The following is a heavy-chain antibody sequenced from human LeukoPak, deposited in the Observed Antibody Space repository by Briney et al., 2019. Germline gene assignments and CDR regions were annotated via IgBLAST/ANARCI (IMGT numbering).Heavy chain of an antibody. CDR1: GYTFTSYY. CDR2: ISPYNGYT. V-gene: IGHV1-18*04. Sequence: ASVKVSCKASGYTFTSYYMHWVRQAPGQGLEWMGWISPYNGYTKYAESLQGRVTMTTDTSTSTAYMELRSLRSDDTAMYYCARVGASYDGLIDYWGQGTRVTVSS. D-gene: IGHD1-26*01. CDR3: ARVGASYDGLIDY. J-gene: IGHJ4*02.